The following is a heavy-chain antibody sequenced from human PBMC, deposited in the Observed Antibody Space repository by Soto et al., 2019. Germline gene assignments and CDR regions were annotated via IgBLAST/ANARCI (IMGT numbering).Heavy chain of an antibody. J-gene: IGHJ4*02. Sequence: PSETLSLTCAVYGGSFSGYYWSWIRQPPGKGLEWIGEINHSGSTNYNPSLKSRVTISVDTSKNQFSLKLSSVTAADTAVYYCARGQNVVVVVAATPYFDYWGQGTLVTVSS. CDR1: GGSFSGYY. D-gene: IGHD2-15*01. CDR2: INHSGST. CDR3: ARGQNVVVVVAATPYFDY. V-gene: IGHV4-34*01.